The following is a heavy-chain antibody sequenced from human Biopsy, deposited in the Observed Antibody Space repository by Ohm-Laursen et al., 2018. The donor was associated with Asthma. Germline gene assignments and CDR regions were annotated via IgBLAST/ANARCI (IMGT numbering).Heavy chain of an antibody. CDR2: VHSSGNT. V-gene: IGHV4-59*01. D-gene: IGHD6-13*01. CDR1: PGSINDYY. CDR3: ARATSTWSQSGPHFFGH. Sequence: SETLSLTCTVSPGSINDYYWNWIRQFPGKGLEWIGYVHSSGNTRFNPSLKSRVTVSVDTSVDQVSLKLSSVSAADTAIYYCARATSTWSQSGPHFFGHWGPGTLVTVSS. J-gene: IGHJ5*02.